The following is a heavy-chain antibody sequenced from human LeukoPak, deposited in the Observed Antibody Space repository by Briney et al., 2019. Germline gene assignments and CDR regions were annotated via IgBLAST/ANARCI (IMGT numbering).Heavy chain of an antibody. CDR3: TRDLGGYNYGYSFDY. V-gene: IGHV4-59*01. J-gene: IGHJ4*02. D-gene: IGHD5-18*01. CDR2: IHYTGST. Sequence: PSETLSLTCTVSGGSLSIYSWSWIRQPPGKGLEWVGYIHYTGSTNYSPSLKSRVTISLDTSKNEFSLKLTSVTAADTAVYYCTRDLGGYNYGYSFDYWGQGTLVTVSS. CDR1: GGSLSIYS.